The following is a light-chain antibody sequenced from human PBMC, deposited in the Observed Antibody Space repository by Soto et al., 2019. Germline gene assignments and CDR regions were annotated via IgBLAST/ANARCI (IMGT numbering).Light chain of an antibody. CDR1: ESVSYSH. V-gene: IGKV3-20*01. Sequence: EIVLTQSPGTLSLSQGERATLSCRASESVSYSHLAWYQQKPGQAPRLLIFGASSRATGIPDRFSGSGSGTDFTLTISRLEPGDFAVYVCQQYGSPPRTFGGGTKVE. CDR3: QQYGSPPRT. J-gene: IGKJ4*01. CDR2: GAS.